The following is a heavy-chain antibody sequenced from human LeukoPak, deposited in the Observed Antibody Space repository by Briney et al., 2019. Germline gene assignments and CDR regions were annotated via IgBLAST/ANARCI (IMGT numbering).Heavy chain of an antibody. CDR2: ISAYNGNT. D-gene: IGHD5-18*01. CDR3: ARVGGGYSQSYYYYGMDV. V-gene: IGHV1-18*01. CDR1: GYTFTSYG. J-gene: IGHJ6*02. Sequence: GASVKVSCKASGYTFTSYGISWVRQAPGQGLEWMGWISAYNGNTNYAQKLQGRVTMTTDTSTSTAYMELRSLRSDDTAVYYCARVGGGYSQSYYYYGMDVWGQGTTVTVSS.